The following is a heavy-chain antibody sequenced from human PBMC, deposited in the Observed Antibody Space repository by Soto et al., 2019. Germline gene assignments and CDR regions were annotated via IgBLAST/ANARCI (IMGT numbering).Heavy chain of an antibody. CDR3: ATSTCSGGSCYSYYFDY. CDR2: ISAYNGNT. CDR1: GYTFTSYG. V-gene: IGHV1-18*01. Sequence: QVQLVQSGAEVKKPGASVKVSCKTSGYTFTSYGISWVRQAPGQGLEWMGWISAYNGNTNYAQKLQGRVTMTTDTSTSTAYMELRSLRSDDTAVYYCATSTCSGGSCYSYYFDYWGQGTLVTVSS. J-gene: IGHJ4*02. D-gene: IGHD2-15*01.